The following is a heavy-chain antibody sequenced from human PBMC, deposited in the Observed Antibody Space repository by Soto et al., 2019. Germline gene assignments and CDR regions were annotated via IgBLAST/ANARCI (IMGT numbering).Heavy chain of an antibody. V-gene: IGHV3-23*01. CDR1: GFTFSSYA. CDR3: AKDYGYYYDSSGSHKPH. CDR2: ISGSGGST. J-gene: IGHJ4*02. Sequence: GGSLRLSCAASGFTFSSYAMSWVRQAPGKGLEWVSAISGSGGSTYYADSVKGRFTISRDNSKNTLYLQMNSLRAEDTAVYYCAKDYGYYYDSSGSHKPHWGQGTLVTVSS. D-gene: IGHD3-22*01.